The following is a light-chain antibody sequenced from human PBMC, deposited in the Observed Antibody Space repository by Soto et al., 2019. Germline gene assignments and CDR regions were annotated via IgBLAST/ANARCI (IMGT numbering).Light chain of an antibody. CDR2: DDS. V-gene: IGLV3-21*02. CDR3: QVWDSTSDHVV. CDR1: NIGSKS. Sequence: SYELTQPPSVSVAPGQTAKITCGGNNIGSKSVHWYQQKSGQAPALVVYDDSVRPSGIPERFSGSNSGNTATLTISRVEAGDEADYYCQVWDSTSDHVVFGGGTKVTVL. J-gene: IGLJ2*01.